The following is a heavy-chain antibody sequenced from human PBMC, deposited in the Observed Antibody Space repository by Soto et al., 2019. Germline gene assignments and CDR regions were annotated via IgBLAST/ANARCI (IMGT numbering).Heavy chain of an antibody. V-gene: IGHV3-21*01. CDR3: AREPYYYGSGSYAFDI. CDR1: GFTFSSYS. CDR2: ISSSSSYI. D-gene: IGHD3-10*01. Sequence: GGSLRLSCAASGFTFSSYSMNWVRQAPGKGLEWVSSISSSSSYIYYADSVKGRFTISRDNAKNSLYLQMNSLGAEDTAVYYCAREPYYYGSGSYAFDIWGQGTMVTVSS. J-gene: IGHJ3*02.